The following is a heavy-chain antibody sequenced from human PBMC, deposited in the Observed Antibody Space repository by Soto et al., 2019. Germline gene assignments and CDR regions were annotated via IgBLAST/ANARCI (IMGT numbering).Heavy chain of an antibody. J-gene: IGHJ4*02. Sequence: SGPTLVNPTQTLTLTCTFSGFSLSTSGMCVSWIRQPPGKALEWLARIDWDDDKYYSTSLKTRLTISKDTSKNQVVLTMTNMDPVDTATYYCARITRSSSSVYYFDYWGQGTLVTVSS. CDR2: IDWDDDK. CDR1: GFSLSTSGMC. V-gene: IGHV2-70*11. CDR3: ARITRSSSSVYYFDY. D-gene: IGHD6-6*01.